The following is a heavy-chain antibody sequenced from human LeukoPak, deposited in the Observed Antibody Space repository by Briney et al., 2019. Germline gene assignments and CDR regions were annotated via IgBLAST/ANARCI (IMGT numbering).Heavy chain of an antibody. CDR1: GFTFSSYW. Sequence: GGSLRLSCAASGFTFSSYWMPWVRQAPGKGLMWVSRIKSDGSETSYADSVKGRFTISRDNARNTLYLQMNSLRPEDTAIYYCASDRVFYGLDVWGQGTTVTVSS. J-gene: IGHJ6*02. CDR3: ASDRVFYGLDV. CDR2: IKSDGSET. V-gene: IGHV3-74*01.